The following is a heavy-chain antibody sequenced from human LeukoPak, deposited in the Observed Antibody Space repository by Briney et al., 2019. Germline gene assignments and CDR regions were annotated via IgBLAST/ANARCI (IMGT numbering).Heavy chain of an antibody. CDR3: VKDARRTSGWYFFDY. V-gene: IGHV3-23*01. Sequence: GGSLRLSCAASGFTFSSYEMNWVRQASGKGLEWVSAISDSGGSRYYADSVKGRFTISRDNSKNTLFLQMNSLRAEDTAVYYCVKDARRTSGWYFFDYWGQGTRVTVSS. D-gene: IGHD6-19*01. J-gene: IGHJ4*02. CDR2: ISDSGGSR. CDR1: GFTFSSYE.